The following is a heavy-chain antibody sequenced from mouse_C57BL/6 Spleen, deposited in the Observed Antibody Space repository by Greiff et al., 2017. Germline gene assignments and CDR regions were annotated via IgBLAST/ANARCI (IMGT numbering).Heavy chain of an antibody. CDR2: INPSTGGT. J-gene: IGHJ3*01. V-gene: IGHV1-42*01. CDR3: ARQGSSSWFAY. Sequence: EVQLKQSGPELVKPGASVKISCKASGYSFTGYYMNWVKQSPEKSLEWIGEINPSTGGTTYNQKFKAKATLTVDKSSSTAYMQLKSLTSEDSAVYYCARQGSSSWFAYWGQGTLVTVSA. CDR1: GYSFTGYY. D-gene: IGHD1-1*01.